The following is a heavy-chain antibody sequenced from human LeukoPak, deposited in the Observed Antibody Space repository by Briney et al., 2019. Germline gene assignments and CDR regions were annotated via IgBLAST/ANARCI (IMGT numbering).Heavy chain of an antibody. D-gene: IGHD3-9*01. CDR2: IGAYNGNT. V-gene: IGHV1-18*01. CDR3: ARDRPFYDILTGYYTSDY. CDR1: GYTFTSYG. J-gene: IGHJ4*02. Sequence: ASVKVSCKASGYTFTSYGISWVRQAPGQGLEWMGWIGAYNGNTNYAQKLRGRVTMTTDTSTSTAYMELRSLRSDDTAVYYCARDRPFYDILTGYYTSDYWGQGTLVTVSS.